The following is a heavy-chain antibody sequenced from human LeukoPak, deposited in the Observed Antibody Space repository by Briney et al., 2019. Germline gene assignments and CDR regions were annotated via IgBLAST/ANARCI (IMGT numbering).Heavy chain of an antibody. CDR2: ISSSSSTI. J-gene: IGHJ5*02. CDR1: GFPFSTHG. CDR3: ARDTGGRGWFDP. V-gene: IGHV3-48*01. Sequence: GGSLRLSCVASGFPFSTHGMNWVRQAPGKGLEWVSYISSSSSTIYYSDSVKGRFTISRDNTKNSLYLQMNSLRAEDTAVYYCARDTGGRGWFDPWGQGTLVTVSS. D-gene: IGHD2-8*02.